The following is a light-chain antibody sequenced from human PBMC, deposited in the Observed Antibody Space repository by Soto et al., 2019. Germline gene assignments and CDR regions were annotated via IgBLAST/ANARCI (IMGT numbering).Light chain of an antibody. CDR2: DSS. V-gene: IGKV3-20*01. CDR1: QTINNY. Sequence: EIVLTQSTGTLSLSPGERATLSCRASQTINNYVAWYQQKPGQAPRVLIYDSSIRATGVPDRFSGSGSGTDFTLTISRLEPEDFAVYYCQQYVDSPETFGGGTKVEIK. CDR3: QQYVDSPET. J-gene: IGKJ4*01.